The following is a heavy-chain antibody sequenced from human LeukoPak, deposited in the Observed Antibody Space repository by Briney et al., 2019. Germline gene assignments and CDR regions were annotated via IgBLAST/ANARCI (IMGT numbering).Heavy chain of an antibody. CDR3: ARAYSSGWYAQGY. CDR1: GGTFSSYA. Sequence: GASVKVSCKASGGTFSSYAISWVRPAPGQGLEWMGGIIPIFGTANYAQKFQGRVTITADESTSTAYMELSSLRSEDTAVYYCARAYSSGWYAQGYWGQGTLVTVSS. V-gene: IGHV1-69*13. CDR2: IIPIFGTA. D-gene: IGHD6-19*01. J-gene: IGHJ4*02.